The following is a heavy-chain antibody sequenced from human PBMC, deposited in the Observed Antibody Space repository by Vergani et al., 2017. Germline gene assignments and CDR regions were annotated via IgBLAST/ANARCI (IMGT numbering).Heavy chain of an antibody. J-gene: IGHJ4*02. CDR1: GGSVSSGSYY. V-gene: IGHV4-61*01. CDR2: IYYSWST. Sequence: QVQLQESGPGLVKPSETLSLTCTVSGGSVSSGSYYWSWIRQPPGKGLEWIGYIYYSWSTNYNPSLKIRVTISVDTSKNQFSLKLSSVTAADTAVYYCARVPVHYDFWSGYGYYFDYWGQGTLVTVSS. CDR3: ARVPVHYDFWSGYGYYFDY. D-gene: IGHD3-3*01.